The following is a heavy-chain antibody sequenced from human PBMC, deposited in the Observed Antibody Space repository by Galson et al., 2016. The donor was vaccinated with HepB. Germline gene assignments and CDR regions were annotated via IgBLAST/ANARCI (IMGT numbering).Heavy chain of an antibody. CDR1: DASIVSDS. D-gene: IGHD3-10*01. V-gene: IGHV4-59*08. CDR3: VREIGGGSFDS. Sequence: ETLSLTCTVSDASIVSDSWSWIRQPPGMGLEWVGNISYSESINYSPSLKSRATTSIDTSNNNLSLKLTSVTVADTAVYFCVREIGGGSFDSWGQGTLVTVST. J-gene: IGHJ4*02. CDR2: ISYSESI.